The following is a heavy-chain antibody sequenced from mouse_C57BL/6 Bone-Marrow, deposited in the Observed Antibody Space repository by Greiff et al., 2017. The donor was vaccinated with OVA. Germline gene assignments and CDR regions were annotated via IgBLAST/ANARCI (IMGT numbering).Heavy chain of an antibody. CDR3: TMGYSNFYYAMDY. V-gene: IGHV1-74*01. CDR1: GYTFTSYW. D-gene: IGHD2-5*01. CDR2: IHPSDSDT. J-gene: IGHJ4*01. Sequence: QVQLQQPGAELVKPGASVKVSCKASGYTFTSYWMHWVKQRPGQGLEWIGRIHPSDSDTNYNQKFKGKATLTVDKSSSTGYMQLSSLTSEDSAVYYCTMGYSNFYYAMDYWGQGTSVTVSS.